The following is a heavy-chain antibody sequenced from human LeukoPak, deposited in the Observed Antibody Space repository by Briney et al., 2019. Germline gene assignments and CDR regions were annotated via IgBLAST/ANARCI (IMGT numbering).Heavy chain of an antibody. CDR1: GGSFSDYS. D-gene: IGHD3-16*01. CDR3: ATSRGGRFDY. J-gene: IGHJ4*02. CDR2: INHSGGT. V-gene: IGHV4-34*01. Sequence: SETLSLTCAVYGGSFSDYSWSWIRQPPGKGLEWIGEINHSGGTNNNPSLKSRVIMSVDTSKKQFSLNLSSVTAADTAVYYCATSRGGRFDYWGQGILVTVSS.